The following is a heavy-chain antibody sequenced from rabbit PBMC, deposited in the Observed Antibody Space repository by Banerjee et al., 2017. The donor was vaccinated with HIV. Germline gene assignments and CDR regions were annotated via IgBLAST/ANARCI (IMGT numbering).Heavy chain of an antibody. CDR1: GFTISSSYY. V-gene: IGHV1S40*01. J-gene: IGHJ6*01. CDR3: AREVNDGTGEVDF. Sequence: QSLEESGGDLVKPGASLTLTCTASGFTISSSYYIYWVRQAPGKGLEWIGCIDTGSSGSTYYANWAKGRFTISKTSSTTVTLQMTSLTAADTATYFCAREVNDGTGEVDFWGQGTLVTVS. D-gene: IGHD2-1*01. CDR2: IDTGSSGST.